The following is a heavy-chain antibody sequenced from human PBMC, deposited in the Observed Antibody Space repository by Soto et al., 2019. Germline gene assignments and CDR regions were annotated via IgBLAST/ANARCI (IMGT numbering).Heavy chain of an antibody. CDR1: VGTFSSYT. V-gene: IGHV1-69*08. Sequence: QVQLVQSGAEVKKPGSSVKVSCKASVGTFSSYTISWVRQAPGQGLEWMGRIIPILGIANYAQKFQGRVTITADKSTSTAYMELSSLRSEDTAVYYCARDRSSGIASFDYWGQGPLVTVSS. CDR2: IIPILGIA. J-gene: IGHJ4*02. CDR3: ARDRSSGIASFDY. D-gene: IGHD6-19*01.